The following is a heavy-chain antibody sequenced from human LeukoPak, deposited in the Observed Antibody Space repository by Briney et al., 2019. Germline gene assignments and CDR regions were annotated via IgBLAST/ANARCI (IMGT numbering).Heavy chain of an antibody. Sequence: PGGSLRLSCAASGFTVSSNYMSWVRQAPGKGLEWVSVIYSGGSTYYADSVKGRFTISRDNSKNTLYLQMNSLRAEDTAVYYCAKDSGSWLVLYYFDYWGQGTLVTVSS. CDR3: AKDSGSWLVLYYFDY. V-gene: IGHV3-53*05. D-gene: IGHD6-19*01. CDR1: GFTVSSNY. CDR2: IYSGGST. J-gene: IGHJ4*02.